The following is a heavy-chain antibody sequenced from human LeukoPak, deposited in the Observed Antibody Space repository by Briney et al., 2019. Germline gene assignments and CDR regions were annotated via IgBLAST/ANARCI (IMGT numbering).Heavy chain of an antibody. CDR2: IYYSGST. V-gene: IGHV4-59*01. CDR1: GGSIRSYY. CDR3: ARVYYSNSYDYWYFDL. Sequence: PSETLSLTCTVSGGSIRSYYWSWIRQPPGKGLEWLAYIYYSGSTNYNPSLKSRVTISVDTSKNQFSLKLSSVTAADTAVYYCARVYYSNSYDYWYFDLWGRGTLVTVSS. J-gene: IGHJ2*01. D-gene: IGHD6-13*01.